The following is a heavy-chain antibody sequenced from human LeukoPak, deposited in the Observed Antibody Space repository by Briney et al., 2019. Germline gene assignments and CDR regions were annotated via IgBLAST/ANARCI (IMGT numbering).Heavy chain of an antibody. V-gene: IGHV4-59*08. D-gene: IGHD3/OR15-3a*01. CDR3: ARLRRGLYYFDY. J-gene: IGHJ4*02. Sequence: SETLSLTCTVSGGSISSYYWSWIRQPPGKGLEGIGYIYYSGSTNYNPSLKSRVTISVDTSKNQFSLKLSSVTAADTAVYYCARLRRGLYYFDYWGQGTLVTVSS. CDR1: GGSISSYY. CDR2: IYYSGST.